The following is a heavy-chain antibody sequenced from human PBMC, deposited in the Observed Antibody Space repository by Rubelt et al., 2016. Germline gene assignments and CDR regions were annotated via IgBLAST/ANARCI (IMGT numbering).Heavy chain of an antibody. Sequence: GPGLVKPSETLSLTCTVSGGSISSSSYYWGWIRQPPGKGLEWIGSIYYSGSTYYNPSLKSRVTISVDTSKNQFSLKLSSVTAADTAVYYCARDLGYCSGGSCYEVPYYFDYWGQGTLVTVSS. D-gene: IGHD2-15*01. CDR1: GGSISSSSYY. CDR2: IYYSGST. CDR3: ARDLGYCSGGSCYEVPYYFDY. V-gene: IGHV4-39*07. J-gene: IGHJ4*02.